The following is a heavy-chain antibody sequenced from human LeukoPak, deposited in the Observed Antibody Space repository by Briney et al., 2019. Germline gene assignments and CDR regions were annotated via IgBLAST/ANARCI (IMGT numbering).Heavy chain of an antibody. J-gene: IGHJ5*02. CDR3: ARALELTAIAAAGTVWFDP. CDR2: INPSGGST. D-gene: IGHD6-13*01. V-gene: IGHV1-46*01. CDR1: GYTFTSYY. Sequence: ASVKVSCKASGYTFTSYYMHWVRQAPGQGLEWMGIINPSGGSTSYAQKFQGRVTMTRDTSTSTVYMELSSLRSEDTAVYYCARALELTAIAAAGTVWFDPWGQGTLVTVSS.